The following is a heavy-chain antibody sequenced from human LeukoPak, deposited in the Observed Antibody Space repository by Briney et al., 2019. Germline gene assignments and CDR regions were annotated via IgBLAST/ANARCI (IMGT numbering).Heavy chain of an antibody. CDR3: AKGSGSNNYMDV. J-gene: IGHJ6*03. Sequence: GGSLRLSCTASGFPFSSYAMSWVRLAPGKGLEWVSSIISSGDITYYPDSLKGRFTISRDNSKNTLYLQMNSLRAEDTAVYYCAKGSGSNNYMDVWGKRTTVTVSS. D-gene: IGHD1-26*01. CDR1: GFPFSSYA. CDR2: IISSGDIT. V-gene: IGHV3-23*01.